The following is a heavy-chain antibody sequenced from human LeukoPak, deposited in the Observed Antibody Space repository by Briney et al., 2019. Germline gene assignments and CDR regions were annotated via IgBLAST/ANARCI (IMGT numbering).Heavy chain of an antibody. Sequence: GGSLRLSCAASGFTFSSYSMNWVRQAPGKGLEWVSSISSSSSYIYYADSVKGRSTISRDNAKNSLYLQMNSLRAEDTAVYYCAREGSVDTAMDTKDQPLDYWGQGTLVTVSS. J-gene: IGHJ4*02. D-gene: IGHD5-18*01. CDR1: GFTFSSYS. CDR3: AREGSVDTAMDTKDQPLDY. V-gene: IGHV3-21*01. CDR2: ISSSSSYI.